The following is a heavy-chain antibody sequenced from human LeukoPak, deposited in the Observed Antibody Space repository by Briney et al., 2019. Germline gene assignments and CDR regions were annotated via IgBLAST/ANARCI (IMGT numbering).Heavy chain of an antibody. CDR2: IYSAGST. D-gene: IGHD4-23*01. CDR1: GFTFSSYA. J-gene: IGHJ3*02. V-gene: IGHV3-53*01. Sequence: GGSLRLSCAASGFTFSSYAMSWVRQAPGKGLEWVSVIYSAGSTYYADSVKGRFTISRDNSKNTVYLQMNSLRAEDTAVYYCARSIWGAMTTVVRWPDDAFDIWGQGTMVTVSS. CDR3: ARSIWGAMTTVVRWPDDAFDI.